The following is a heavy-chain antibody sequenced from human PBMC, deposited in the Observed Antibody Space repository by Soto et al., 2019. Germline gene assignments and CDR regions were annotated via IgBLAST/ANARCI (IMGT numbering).Heavy chain of an antibody. CDR3: ARAPAIFDY. Sequence: QVQLVQSGAEVKKPGASVKVSCKASGYTFTSSGISWVRHAPGQGLEWMGWISAHNGNTKYAQKLQARVTMTTNTSTSTAYMEMRSLRSDDTAVYCCARAPAIFDYWGQGTLVTVSS. J-gene: IGHJ4*02. CDR2: ISAHNGNT. CDR1: GYTFTSSG. V-gene: IGHV1-18*01.